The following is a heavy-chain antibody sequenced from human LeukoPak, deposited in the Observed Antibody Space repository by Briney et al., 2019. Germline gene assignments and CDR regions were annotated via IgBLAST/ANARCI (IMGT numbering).Heavy chain of an antibody. CDR2: IYYSGST. J-gene: IGHJ3*02. CDR1: GGSISSGGYY. V-gene: IGHV4-30-4*01. D-gene: IGHD3-10*01. Sequence: NPSETLSLTCTVSGGSISSGGYYWSWIRQPPGKGLEWIGYIYYSGSTYYNPSLKSRVTISVDTSKNQFSLKLSSVTAADTAVYYCARVGVISWPGVVLNHAFDIWGQGTMVTVSS. CDR3: ARVGVISWPGVVLNHAFDI.